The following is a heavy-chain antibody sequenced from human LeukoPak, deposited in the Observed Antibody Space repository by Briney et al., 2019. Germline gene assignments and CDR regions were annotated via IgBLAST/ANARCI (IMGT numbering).Heavy chain of an antibody. V-gene: IGHV3-21*01. J-gene: IGHJ4*02. D-gene: IGHD6-13*01. CDR2: ISISSAYI. CDR1: GFTFSPYS. CDR3: ARVGQQLGRYYFDY. Sequence: PGGSLRLSCAASGFTFSPYSLNWVRQAPGKGLVWVSSISISSAYIYYADSVKGRFTISRDNAKNSLFLQMDSLRVEDTAVYYCARVGQQLGRYYFDYWGQGTLVTVSS.